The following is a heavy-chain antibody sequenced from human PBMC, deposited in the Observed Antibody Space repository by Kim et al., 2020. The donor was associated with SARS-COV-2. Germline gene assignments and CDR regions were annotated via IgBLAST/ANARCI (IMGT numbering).Heavy chain of an antibody. V-gene: IGHV3-21*06. D-gene: IGHD3-22*01. CDR3: AREDESGYFPKY. CDR2: ITSAGNQM. J-gene: IGHJ4*02. CDR1: GFTLSDYN. Sequence: PGGSLRLSCTPSGFTLSDYNMNWVRQAPGKGLEWLASITSAGNQMFYADSVKGRFTVSRDDIKNSLYLQMSDLGAEDTAVYYCAREDESGYFPKYWGQGDLVTVSS.